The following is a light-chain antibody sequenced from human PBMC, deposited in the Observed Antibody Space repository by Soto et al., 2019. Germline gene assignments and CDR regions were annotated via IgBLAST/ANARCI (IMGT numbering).Light chain of an antibody. J-gene: IGLJ3*02. CDR1: SGDIGGYNS. CDR3: SSFTSSSTWV. V-gene: IGLV2-14*01. Sequence: QSVLTQPASVSGSPGQSITISCTGTSGDIGGYNSVSWYQQHPGKAPKLLIYEVVKRPSGVSNRFSGSKSGNTASLTISGLQADDEADYYCSSFTSSSTWVFGGWTQLTVL. CDR2: EVV.